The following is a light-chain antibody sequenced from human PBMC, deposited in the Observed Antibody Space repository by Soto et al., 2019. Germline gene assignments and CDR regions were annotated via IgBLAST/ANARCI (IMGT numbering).Light chain of an antibody. CDR1: QYISSW. Sequence: DIQMTQSPSTLSASVGDRVTITCRASQYISSWLAWYQQKPGTAPRLLIYDTSNLEDGVPSTFSGSGSGTDFTLTVSSLQPDDSVTYYCQQYNTYPWTFGQGTKVDIK. V-gene: IGKV1-5*01. CDR3: QQYNTYPWT. J-gene: IGKJ1*01. CDR2: DTS.